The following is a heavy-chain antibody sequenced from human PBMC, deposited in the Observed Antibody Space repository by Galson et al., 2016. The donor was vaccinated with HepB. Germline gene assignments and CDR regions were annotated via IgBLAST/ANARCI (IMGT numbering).Heavy chain of an antibody. J-gene: IGHJ4*02. Sequence: SVKVSCKASGYTFIDYAMNWVRQAPGQGLEWVGWINTNNGDATYAQGFTGRFVFSMDTSVSTAFLQISSLKVDDTAVYYCARDPLARWGQGTLVTVSS. CDR3: ARDPLAR. V-gene: IGHV7-4-1*02. CDR1: GYTFIDYA. CDR2: INTNNGDA.